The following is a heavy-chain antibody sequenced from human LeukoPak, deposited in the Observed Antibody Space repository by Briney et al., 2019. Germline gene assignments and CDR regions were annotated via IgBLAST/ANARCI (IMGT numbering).Heavy chain of an antibody. D-gene: IGHD1-14*01. J-gene: IGHJ6*03. V-gene: IGHV3-30*02. CDR1: GFTFSNYV. Sequence: PGGSLRLSCAASGFTFSNYVIHWVRQAPGKGLEWVAFIRYDGSNKYYADSVKGRFTISRDNSRNTLYLQMNSLRAEDTAVYYCAKGGPEYYYYYYMDVWGKGTTVTISS. CDR2: IRYDGSNK. CDR3: AKGGPEYYYYYYMDV.